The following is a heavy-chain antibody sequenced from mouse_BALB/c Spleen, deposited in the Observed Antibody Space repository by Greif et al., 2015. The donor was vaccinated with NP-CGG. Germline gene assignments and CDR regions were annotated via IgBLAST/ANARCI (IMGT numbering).Heavy chain of an antibody. CDR3: ARSGGWLLPFAY. CDR1: GFNIKDTY. V-gene: IGHV14-3*02. Sequence: VKLLESGAELVKPGASVKLSCTASGFNIKDTYMHWVKQRPEQGLEWIGRIDPANGNTKYDPKFQGKATITADTSSNTAYLQLSSLTSEDTAVYYCARSGGWLLPFAYWGQGTLVTVSA. D-gene: IGHD2-3*01. CDR2: IDPANGNT. J-gene: IGHJ3*01.